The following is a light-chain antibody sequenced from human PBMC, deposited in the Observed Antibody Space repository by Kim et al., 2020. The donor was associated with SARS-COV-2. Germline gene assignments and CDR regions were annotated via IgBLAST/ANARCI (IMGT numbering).Light chain of an antibody. CDR2: AAS. CDR1: QGISSY. J-gene: IGKJ4*01. CDR3: QQLNSYPRLT. V-gene: IGKV1-9*01. Sequence: DIQLTQSPSFLSASVGDRVTITCRASQGISSYLPWYQQKPGKAPKLLIYAASTLQSGVPSRFSGSGSGTEFTLTISSLQPEDFATYYCQQLNSYPRLTFGGGTKVDIK.